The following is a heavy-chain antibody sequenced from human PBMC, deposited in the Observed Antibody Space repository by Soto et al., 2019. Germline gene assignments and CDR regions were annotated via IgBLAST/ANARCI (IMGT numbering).Heavy chain of an antibody. Sequence: GSLRLSCAASVFTFSGSAMHWVRQASGKGLEWVGRIRSKANSYATAYAASVKGRFTISRDDSKNTAYLQMNSLKTEDTAVYYCSGSIWGEPDYWGQGTLVTVSS. J-gene: IGHJ4*02. CDR1: VFTFSGSA. CDR3: SGSIWGEPDY. V-gene: IGHV3-73*01. D-gene: IGHD3-16*01. CDR2: IRSKANSYAT.